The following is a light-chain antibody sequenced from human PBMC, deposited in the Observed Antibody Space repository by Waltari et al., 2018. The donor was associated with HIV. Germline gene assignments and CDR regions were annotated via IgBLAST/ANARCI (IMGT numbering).Light chain of an antibody. Sequence: DIQMTQSPSSLSASVGDRVTITCRASQSISSYLNWYQYKPGKAPKLLIYAASSLQSGVPSRFSGRGSGTDFTLTISSLQPEDFATYYCQQSYNTPLTFGAGTKVEI. V-gene: IGKV1-39*01. CDR3: QQSYNTPLT. CDR2: AAS. CDR1: QSISSY. J-gene: IGKJ4*01.